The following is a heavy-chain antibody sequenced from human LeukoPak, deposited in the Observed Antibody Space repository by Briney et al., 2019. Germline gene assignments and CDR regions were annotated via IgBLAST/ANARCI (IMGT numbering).Heavy chain of an antibody. V-gene: IGHV4-31*03. Sequence: SQTLSLTCTVSGGSISSGGYYWSWIRQHPGKGLEWIGYIYYSGSTYYNPSLKSRVTISVDTSKNQFSLKLSSVTAADTAVYYCARDPGSGLYAFDIWGQGTMVTVSS. D-gene: IGHD3-3*01. J-gene: IGHJ3*02. CDR2: IYYSGST. CDR1: GGSISSGGYY. CDR3: ARDPGSGLYAFDI.